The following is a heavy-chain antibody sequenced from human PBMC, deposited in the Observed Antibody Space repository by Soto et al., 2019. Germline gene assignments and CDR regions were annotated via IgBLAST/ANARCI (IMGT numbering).Heavy chain of an antibody. CDR2: VSDGGST. V-gene: IGHV3-23*01. J-gene: IGHJ6*02. CDR3: AKSRGQNYKYDMDV. Sequence: EVQLLESGGGLVQPGGSLRLSCAASGFTFGSYFMRWVRQTPGQGLEWVSTVSDGGSTYYADSVKGRFTVSRDNSKNMLYLQMNSLRAEDTAVYYCAKSRGQNYKYDMDVWGRGTTVTVSS. D-gene: IGHD5-12*01. CDR1: GFTFGSYF.